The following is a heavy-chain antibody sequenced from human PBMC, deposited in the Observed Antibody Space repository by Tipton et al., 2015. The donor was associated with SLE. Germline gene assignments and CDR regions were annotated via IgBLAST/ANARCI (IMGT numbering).Heavy chain of an antibody. CDR1: GGSISSYY. Sequence: TLSLTCTVSGGSISSYYWSWIRQPPGKGLEWIGYIYYSGSTNYNPSLKSRDTISVDTSKNQFSLKLSSVTAADTAVYYCARTFPYGGFDPWGQGTLVTVSS. J-gene: IGHJ5*02. V-gene: IGHV4-59*01. CDR2: IYYSGST. D-gene: IGHD4-23*01. CDR3: ARTFPYGGFDP.